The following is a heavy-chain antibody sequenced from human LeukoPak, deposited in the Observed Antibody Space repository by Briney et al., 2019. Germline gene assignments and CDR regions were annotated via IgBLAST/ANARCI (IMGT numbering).Heavy chain of an antibody. J-gene: IGHJ1*01. CDR2: IYPGDSDT. CDR3: ARLSAGYYDSSGTETWYFQH. D-gene: IGHD3-22*01. Sequence: GESLKISCKGSGYSFTSYWIGWVRQMPGKGLEWMGIIYPGDSDTRYSPSFQGQVTISADKSISTAYLQWSSLKASDTAMYYCARLSAGYYDSSGTETWYFQHWGQGTLVTVSS. V-gene: IGHV5-51*01. CDR1: GYSFTSYW.